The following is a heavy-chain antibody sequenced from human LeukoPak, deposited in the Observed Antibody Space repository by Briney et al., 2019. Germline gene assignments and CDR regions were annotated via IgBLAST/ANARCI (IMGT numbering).Heavy chain of an antibody. CDR3: ATGPQLLGSYGGY. J-gene: IGHJ4*02. CDR1: GYTFTSYA. CDR2: INAGNGNT. D-gene: IGHD1-26*01. V-gene: IGHV1-3*03. Sequence: ASVKVSCKASGYTFTSYAMHWVRQAPGQRLEWMGWINAGNGNTKYSQEFQGRVTMTRNTSISTAYMELSSLRSEDTAVYYCATGPQLLGSYGGYWGQGTLVTVSS.